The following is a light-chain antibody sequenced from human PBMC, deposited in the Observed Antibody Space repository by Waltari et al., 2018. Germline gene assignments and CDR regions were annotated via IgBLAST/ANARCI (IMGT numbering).Light chain of an antibody. CDR1: RSTIGSNT. V-gene: IGLV1-44*01. CDR3: STWDDSLNDVL. CDR2: LDD. Sequence: QSVLTQSPSTSGTPGERVTISCSGGRSTIGSNTVDCYKQVPGTAPQLLIYLDDQRTSGVPDRFSASKSGTSASLAISGLQSGDEADYYCSTWDDSLNDVLFGGGTRVTVL. J-gene: IGLJ2*01.